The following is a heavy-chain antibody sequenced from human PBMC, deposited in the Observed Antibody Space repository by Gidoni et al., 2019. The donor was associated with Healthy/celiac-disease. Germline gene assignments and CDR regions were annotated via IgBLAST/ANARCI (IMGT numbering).Heavy chain of an antibody. CDR3: AKDRIAVAGAYGMDV. V-gene: IGHV3-9*01. CDR1: GFTLDDYA. Sequence: EVQLVESGGGLVQPGRSLRLSCAASGFTLDDYAMHWVRQAPGKGLEWVSGISWNSGSIGYADSVKGRFTISRDNAKNSLYLQMNSLRAEDTALYYCAKDRIAVAGAYGMDVWGQGTTVTVSS. CDR2: ISWNSGSI. D-gene: IGHD6-19*01. J-gene: IGHJ6*02.